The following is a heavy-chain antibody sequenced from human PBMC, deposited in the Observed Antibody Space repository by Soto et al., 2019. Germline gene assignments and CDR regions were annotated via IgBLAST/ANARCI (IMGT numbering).Heavy chain of an antibody. CDR2: IIPIFGTA. CDR1: GGTFSSYA. V-gene: IGHV1-69*06. J-gene: IGHJ4*02. Sequence: QVQLVQSGAEVKKPGSSVKVSCKASGGTFSSYAISWVRQAPGQGLEWMGGIIPIFGTANYAQKFQGRVTITADKYTSKAYLDLRSLSLGDTAVYYCACPGGKFAWVFFFDSWGQGTLVTVSS. D-gene: IGHD3-16*01. CDR3: ACPGGKFAWVFFFDS.